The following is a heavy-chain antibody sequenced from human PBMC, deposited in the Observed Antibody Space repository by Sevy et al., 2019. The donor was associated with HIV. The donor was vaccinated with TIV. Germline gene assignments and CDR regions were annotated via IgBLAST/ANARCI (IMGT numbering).Heavy chain of an antibody. CDR3: AKGTRATDSAFDI. V-gene: IGHV3-30*18. CDR2: ISYDGSTK. D-gene: IGHD1-7*01. J-gene: IGHJ3*02. CDR1: GFTFSNYG. Sequence: GGSLRLSCAASGFTFSNYGMHWVRQAPGKGLEWVAVISYDGSTKYYADSVKGRFTISRDNSKNTVHLQMNSLRTEDTAVYYCAKGTRATDSAFDIWGQGTMVTVS.